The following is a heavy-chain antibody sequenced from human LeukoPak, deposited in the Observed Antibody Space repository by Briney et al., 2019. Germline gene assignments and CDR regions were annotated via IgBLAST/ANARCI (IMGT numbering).Heavy chain of an antibody. V-gene: IGHV3-9*01. CDR2: ISWNSGSI. J-gene: IGHJ3*02. D-gene: IGHD3-10*01. Sequence: GRSLRLSCAASGFTFDDYAMHWVRHAPGKGLEWVSGISWNSGSIGYADSVKGRFTISRDNAKNSLYLQMNSLRAEDTAVYYCARDGDYYGSGSYRDGFDIWGQGTMVTVSS. CDR3: ARDGDYYGSGSYRDGFDI. CDR1: GFTFDDYA.